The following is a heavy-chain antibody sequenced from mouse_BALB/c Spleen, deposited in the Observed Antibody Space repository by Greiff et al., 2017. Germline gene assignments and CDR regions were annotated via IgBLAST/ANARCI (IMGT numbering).Heavy chain of an antibody. J-gene: IGHJ3*01. V-gene: IGHV5-9-4*01. CDR2: ISSGGSYT. CDR1: GFTFSSYA. D-gene: IGHD3-1*01. CDR3: ARDRDDWFAY. Sequence: DVMLVESGGGLVKPGGSLKLSCAASGFTFSSYAMSWVRQSPEKRLEWVAEISSGGSYTYYPDTVTGRFTISRDNAKNTLYLEMSSLRSEDTAMYYCARDRDDWFAYWGQGTLVTVSA.